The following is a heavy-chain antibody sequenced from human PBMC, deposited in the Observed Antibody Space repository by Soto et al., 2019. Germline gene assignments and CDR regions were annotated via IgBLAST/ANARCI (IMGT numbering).Heavy chain of an antibody. CDR2: FIPIYGTR. Sequence: QVQLVHSGAEVKKPGSSVKVSCKASGGTFSRYAISWVRRAPGQGLEWIGGFIPIYGTRNYAQKFQGRVTITADESTSTAYMELSSLRSEDTAVYYCARAERPYGDYDNYYYAMDVWDQGTSVTGSS. D-gene: IGHD4-17*01. J-gene: IGHJ6*02. CDR1: GGTFSRYA. CDR3: ARAERPYGDYDNYYYAMDV. V-gene: IGHV1-69*01.